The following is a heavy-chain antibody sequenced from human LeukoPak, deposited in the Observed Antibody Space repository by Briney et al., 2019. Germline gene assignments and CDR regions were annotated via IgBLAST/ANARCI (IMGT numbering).Heavy chain of an antibody. D-gene: IGHD6-19*01. Sequence: TGGSLRLSCAASGFTFSSYAMHWVRQAPGKGLEWVAVISYDGSNKYYADSVKGRFTISRDNSKNTLYLQMNSLRAEDTAVYYCATPVEIAVAGTDDYWGQGTLVTVSS. CDR1: GFTFSSYA. CDR2: ISYDGSNK. V-gene: IGHV3-30-3*01. CDR3: ATPVEIAVAGTDDY. J-gene: IGHJ4*02.